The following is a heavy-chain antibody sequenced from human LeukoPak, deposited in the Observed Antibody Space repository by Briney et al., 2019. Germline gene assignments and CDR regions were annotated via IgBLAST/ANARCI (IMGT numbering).Heavy chain of an antibody. V-gene: IGHV4-30-4*01. D-gene: IGHD3-22*01. CDR2: IYYSGST. J-gene: IGHJ4*02. CDR3: ARESPNSSGSDY. Sequence: SETLSLTCTVSGGSISSGDYYWSWIRQPPGKGLEWIGYIYYSGSTYYNPSLKSRVTISVDTSKNQFSLKLSSVTAADTAVYYCARESPNSSGSDYWGQGTLVTVSS. CDR1: GGSISSGDYY.